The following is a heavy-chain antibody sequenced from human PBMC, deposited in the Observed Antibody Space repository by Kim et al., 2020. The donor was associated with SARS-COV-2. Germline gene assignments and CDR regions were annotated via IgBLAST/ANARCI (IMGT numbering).Heavy chain of an antibody. D-gene: IGHD2-2*01. J-gene: IGHJ5*02. Sequence: ADSVKGRFTISRDNAKNSLYLKMNSLRAEDTAVYYCARDGSSTSWGNWFDPWGQGTLVTVSS. V-gene: IGHV3-21*01. CDR3: ARDGSSTSWGNWFDP.